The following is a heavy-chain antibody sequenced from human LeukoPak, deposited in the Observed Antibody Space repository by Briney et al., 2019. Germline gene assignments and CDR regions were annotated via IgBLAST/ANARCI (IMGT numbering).Heavy chain of an antibody. CDR2: IKKDGGEI. CDR3: ARDRRAASALDY. V-gene: IGHV3-7*01. Sequence: SGGSLRLSCAASGFNFSSHWMSWVRQAPGKGLEWVANIKKDGGEIFYADSVKGRFTIFRDNAKNALYLQMSSLRGEDTALYYCARDRRAASALDYWGQGTLVTVSS. CDR1: GFNFSSHW. J-gene: IGHJ4*02. D-gene: IGHD6-13*01.